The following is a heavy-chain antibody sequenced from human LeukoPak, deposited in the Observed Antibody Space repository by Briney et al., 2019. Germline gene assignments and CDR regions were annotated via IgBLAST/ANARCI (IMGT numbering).Heavy chain of an antibody. CDR1: GFTVSSNY. CDR2: LYGGGNT. CDR3: AGGATSVVDY. D-gene: IGHD1-26*01. V-gene: IGHV3-53*01. Sequence: PGGSLRLSCAASGFTVSSNYMHWVRQAPGKGLEWVSFLYGGGNTHYADSVKGRFTISRDTSKNTLYLQMNSLRAADTAVYYCAGGATSVVDYWGQGTLVTVPS. J-gene: IGHJ4*02.